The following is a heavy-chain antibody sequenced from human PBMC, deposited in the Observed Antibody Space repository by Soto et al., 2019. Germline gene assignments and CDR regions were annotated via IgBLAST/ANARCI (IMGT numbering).Heavy chain of an antibody. D-gene: IGHD2-15*01. CDR2: ISYDGTYK. CDR3: ARQGGSMGVWYFGN. J-gene: IGHJ4*02. CDR1: GFTFSSYA. V-gene: IGHV3-30*03. Sequence: QVQLVESGGGVVQPGESLRLSCAASGFTFSSYAMHWVRQTPGKGLEWVAAISYDGTYKYHVDSVKGRLTISRDNSKNTLYLPMNCLRPVATVVYYFARQGGSMGVWYFGNWGQGSLVTVFS.